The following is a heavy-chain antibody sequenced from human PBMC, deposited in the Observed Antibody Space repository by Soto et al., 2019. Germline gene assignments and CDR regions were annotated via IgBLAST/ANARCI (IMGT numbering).Heavy chain of an antibody. CDR3: ARGINYYDSGDDAFEI. CDR2: MKPNSGNT. D-gene: IGHD3-10*01. Sequence: QVQLVQSGAEVKKPGASVKVSCKASGYTFTSYAINWVRQATGHGLEWMGWMKPNSGNTGYAQKFQGRVTMTRNTSMSTAYMELSSLRAEDTAVYYCARGINYYDSGDDAFEIWGQGTMVTVSS. J-gene: IGHJ3*02. V-gene: IGHV1-8*01. CDR1: GYTFTSYA.